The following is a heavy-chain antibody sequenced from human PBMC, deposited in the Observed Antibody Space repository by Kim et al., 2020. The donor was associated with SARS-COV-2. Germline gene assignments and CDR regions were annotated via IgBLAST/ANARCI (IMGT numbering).Heavy chain of an antibody. V-gene: IGHV3-74*01. CDR2: INSDGGIT. D-gene: IGHD1-26*01. Sequence: SYWMHWVRQPPGKGLVWVSRINSDGGITSYADSVKGRFTISRDNAKSTLYLQMNSLRAEDTAVYYCASQRYTGTYYYFDYWGQGTLVTVS. CDR3: ASQRYTGTYYYFDY. J-gene: IGHJ4*02. CDR1: SYW.